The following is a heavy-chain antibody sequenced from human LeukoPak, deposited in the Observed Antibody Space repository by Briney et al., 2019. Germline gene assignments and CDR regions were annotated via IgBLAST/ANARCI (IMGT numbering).Heavy chain of an antibody. V-gene: IGHV3-9*01. J-gene: IGHJ6*03. CDR2: ITWNSDNI. Sequence: PGGSLRLSCAASGFTFDDYAMHWVRQAPGKGLEWVSGITWNSDNIEYADSVKGRFTISRGNAKNSLYLQMNSLRAEDTAVYYCATFGGIYYGSGSPPYYYYYMDVWGKGTTVTISS. D-gene: IGHD3-10*01. CDR1: GFTFDDYA. CDR3: ATFGGIYYGSGSPPYYYYYMDV.